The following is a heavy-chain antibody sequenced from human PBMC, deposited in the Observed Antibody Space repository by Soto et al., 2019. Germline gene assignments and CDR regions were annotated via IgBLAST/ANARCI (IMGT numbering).Heavy chain of an antibody. CDR2: TDPSDSYT. Sequence: GESLKISCKGSGYSFTSYWISWVRQMPGKGLEWMGRTDPSDSYTNYSPSFQGHVTISADKSISTAYLQWSSLKASDTAMYYCARHVGDGPRSGACDIWGQGTMGTVS. V-gene: IGHV5-10-1*01. CDR3: ARHVGDGPRSGACDI. D-gene: IGHD3-10*02. J-gene: IGHJ3*02. CDR1: GYSFTSYW.